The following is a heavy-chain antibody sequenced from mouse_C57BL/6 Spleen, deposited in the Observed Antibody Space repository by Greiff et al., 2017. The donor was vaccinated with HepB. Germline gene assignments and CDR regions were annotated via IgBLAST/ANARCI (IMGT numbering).Heavy chain of an antibody. V-gene: IGHV3-6*01. CDR2: ISYDGSN. J-gene: IGHJ3*01. Sequence: EVQLQESGPGLVKPSQSLSLTCSVTGYSITSGYYWNWIRQFPGNKLEWMGYISYDGSNNYNPSLKNRISITRDTSKNQFFLKLNSVTTEDTATYYCARIIYDYDGFAYWGQGTLVTVSA. CDR1: GYSITSGYY. D-gene: IGHD2-4*01. CDR3: ARIIYDYDGFAY.